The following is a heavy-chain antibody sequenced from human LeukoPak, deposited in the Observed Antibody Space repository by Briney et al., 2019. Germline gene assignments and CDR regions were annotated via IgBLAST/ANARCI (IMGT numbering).Heavy chain of an antibody. J-gene: IGHJ4*02. D-gene: IGHD6-13*01. CDR3: ARDLPDYSSSWYNFDY. CDR1: GFTFSSYS. V-gene: IGHV3-21*01. CDR2: ISSSSSYI. Sequence: PGGSLRLSCAASGFTFSSYSMNWVRQAPGKGLDWFSSISSSSSYIYYADSVKGRFTISRDNAKDSLYLQMNSLRAEDTAVYYCARDLPDYSSSWYNFDYWGQGTLVTVSS.